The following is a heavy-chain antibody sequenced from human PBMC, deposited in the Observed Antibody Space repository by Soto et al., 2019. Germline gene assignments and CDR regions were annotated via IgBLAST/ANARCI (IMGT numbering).Heavy chain of an antibody. Sequence: GGSLRLSCAASGFTFSSYGMHWVRQAPGKGLEWVAVISYDGSNKYYADSVKGRFTISRDNSKNTLYLQMNSLRAEDTAVYYCAKDRGDITIFGVVIIAYGMDVWGQGTMVTVSS. V-gene: IGHV3-30*18. D-gene: IGHD3-3*01. CDR2: ISYDGSNK. J-gene: IGHJ6*02. CDR1: GFTFSSYG. CDR3: AKDRGDITIFGVVIIAYGMDV.